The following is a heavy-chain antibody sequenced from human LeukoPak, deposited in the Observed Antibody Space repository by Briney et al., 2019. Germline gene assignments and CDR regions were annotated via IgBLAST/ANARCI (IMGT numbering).Heavy chain of an antibody. V-gene: IGHV3-23*01. J-gene: IGHJ4*02. CDR1: GFTFNNYA. Sequence: GGSLRLSCAASGFTFNNYAMSWVRQAPGKGLEWVSAITGSGGSTYSADSVKGRFTISRDNSKNTLYLQMNSLRAEDTAVYYCARDRTVAGFDYWGQGTLVTVSS. D-gene: IGHD6-19*01. CDR3: ARDRTVAGFDY. CDR2: ITGSGGST.